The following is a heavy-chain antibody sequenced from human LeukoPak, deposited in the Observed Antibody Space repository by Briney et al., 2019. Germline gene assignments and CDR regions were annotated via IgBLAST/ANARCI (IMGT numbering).Heavy chain of an antibody. J-gene: IGHJ4*02. V-gene: IGHV3-21*01. CDR2: ISGTGSYK. CDR1: GFTFSRYS. D-gene: IGHD3-22*01. CDR3: ARDFYDTSGYYYDY. Sequence: GGSLRLSCAASGFTFSRYSMNWVRQAPGKGLEWVSSISGTGSYKYYADSVKGRFTISRDNAKNSLYLQMNSLRAEDTAVYYCARDFYDTSGYYYDYWGQGTLVTVSS.